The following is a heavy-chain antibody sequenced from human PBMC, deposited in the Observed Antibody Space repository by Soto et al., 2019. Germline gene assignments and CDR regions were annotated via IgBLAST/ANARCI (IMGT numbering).Heavy chain of an antibody. J-gene: IGHJ4*02. CDR1: GYTFTSYA. CDR3: ARAWVVVTAPDY. D-gene: IGHD2-21*02. Sequence: ASVKVSCKASGYTFTSYAMHWVRQAPGQRLEWMGWINAGNGNTKYSQKFQGRVTITRDTAASTAYMELSSLRSEDTAVYYCARAWVVVTAPDYWGQGTLVTVSS. V-gene: IGHV1-3*01. CDR2: INAGNGNT.